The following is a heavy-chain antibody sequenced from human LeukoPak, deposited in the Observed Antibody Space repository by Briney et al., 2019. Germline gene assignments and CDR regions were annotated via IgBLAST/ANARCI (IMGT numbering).Heavy chain of an antibody. Sequence: GGSLRLSCAASGFTFNSYSMNWVRQTPEKGLEWVSSISHSSTYMYYTDSVKGRFTISGDNAKNSLYLQMNSLRAEDTAVYYCARVPPTTAHSWGQGTLVTVSS. D-gene: IGHD4-17*01. CDR3: ARVPPTTAHS. CDR1: GFTFNSYS. V-gene: IGHV3-21*01. CDR2: ISHSSTYM. J-gene: IGHJ4*02.